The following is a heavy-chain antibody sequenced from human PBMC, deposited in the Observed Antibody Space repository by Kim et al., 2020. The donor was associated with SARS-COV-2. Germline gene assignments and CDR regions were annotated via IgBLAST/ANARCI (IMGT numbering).Heavy chain of an antibody. D-gene: IGHD6-19*01. CDR3: ARKAVAGSVVSVDFLDY. CDR1: GYTFTSYA. Sequence: ASVKVSCKASGYTFTSYAIHWVRQAPGQRLEYMGWINPGNDNTRYSQNFQGRVTITRYTAADTAYLDLSSLSYEDTAVYYCARKAVAGSVVSVDFLDYWGQCTPVTVSS. V-gene: IGHV1-3*01. J-gene: IGHJ4*02. CDR2: INPGNDNT.